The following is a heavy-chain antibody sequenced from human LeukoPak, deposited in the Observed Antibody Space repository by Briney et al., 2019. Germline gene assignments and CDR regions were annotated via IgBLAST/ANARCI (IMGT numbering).Heavy chain of an antibody. CDR3: ARYRLTLSGYYGDY. CDR1: GGSISSSSYY. J-gene: IGHJ4*02. CDR2: IYYSGST. V-gene: IGHV4-39*01. Sequence: SETLSLTCTVSGGSISSSSYYWGWIRQPPGKGLEWIGSIYYSGSTYYNPSLKSRVTISVDTSKNQFSLKLSSVTAADTAVYYCARYRLTLSGYYGDYWGQGTLVTVSS. D-gene: IGHD3-3*01.